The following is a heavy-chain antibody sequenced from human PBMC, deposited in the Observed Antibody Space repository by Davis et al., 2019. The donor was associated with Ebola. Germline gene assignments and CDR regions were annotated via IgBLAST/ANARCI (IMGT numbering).Heavy chain of an antibody. CDR2: IYYSGST. J-gene: IGHJ4*02. Sequence: MPSDTLSLTCNVSGGSISSGDYYWSWIRQPPGKGLEWIGYIYYSGSTYDNPSLKSRVTISVDTSKNQFSLKLSSWTAADTAVYYCARTNSSGWYSLIDYWGQGTLVTVSS. V-gene: IGHV4-30-4*02. CDR3: ARTNSSGWYSLIDY. D-gene: IGHD6-19*01. CDR1: GGSISSGDYY.